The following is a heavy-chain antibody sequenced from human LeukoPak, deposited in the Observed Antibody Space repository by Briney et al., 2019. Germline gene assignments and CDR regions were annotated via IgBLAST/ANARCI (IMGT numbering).Heavy chain of an antibody. CDR3: AKDLSYDFWSGYDY. V-gene: IGHV3-23*01. CDR2: ISGSGGST. D-gene: IGHD3-3*01. CDR1: GFTFSSYA. J-gene: IGHJ4*02. Sequence: PGGSLRLSCAASGFTFSSYAMSWVRQAPGKGLEWVSAISGSGGSTYYADSVKGRFTISRDNSKNTLYLQMNSLGAEDTAVYYCAKDLSYDFWSGYDYWGQGTLVTVSS.